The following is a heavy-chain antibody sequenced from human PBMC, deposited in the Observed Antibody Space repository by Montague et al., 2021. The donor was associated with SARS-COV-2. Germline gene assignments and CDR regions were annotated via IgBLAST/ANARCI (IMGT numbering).Heavy chain of an antibody. Sequence: SETLSLTCGVYGGSFGDYHWSWIRQPPGKGLEWIGYIKQSGSTNYNPSLKSRVTISVDTSKNQFSLKLTSVTAADTAVYFCARGHLSVSTIVVVFTSASYDFDYWGQGAKVTVSS. CDR3: ARGHLSVSTIVVVFTSASYDFDY. D-gene: IGHD3-22*01. V-gene: IGHV4-34*01. J-gene: IGHJ4*01. CDR2: IKQSGST. CDR1: GGSFGDYH.